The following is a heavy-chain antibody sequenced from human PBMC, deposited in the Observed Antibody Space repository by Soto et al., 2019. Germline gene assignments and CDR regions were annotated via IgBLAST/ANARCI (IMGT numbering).Heavy chain of an antibody. CDR3: ARRIVATETFDY. CDR2: IYYAVIT. Sequence: SETLSLTCTVSCGSMISYYWSWIRQPPGSGLYCIGFIYYAVITKXXPSLNSRXXISVDTSNNHXSLTVTSVTAAYTAFYYCARRIVATETFDYWRQGTLVTVSS. CDR1: CGSMISYY. V-gene: IGHV4-59*08. J-gene: IGHJ4*02. D-gene: IGHD5-12*01.